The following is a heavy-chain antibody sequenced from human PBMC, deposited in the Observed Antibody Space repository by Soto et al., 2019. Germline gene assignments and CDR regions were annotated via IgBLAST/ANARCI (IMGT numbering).Heavy chain of an antibody. Sequence: QVQLQESGPGLVKPSGTLSLTCAVSGGSISSSNWWSWVRQPPGKGLEWIGEIYHSGSTNYNPSLKSRVTRSVDKSKTQFSLKLSSVTAADTAVYYGASVRGGYYYAMDVWGQGTTVTVSS. J-gene: IGHJ6*02. V-gene: IGHV4-4*02. CDR1: GGSISSSNW. D-gene: IGHD3-10*02. CDR3: ASVRGGYYYAMDV. CDR2: IYHSGST.